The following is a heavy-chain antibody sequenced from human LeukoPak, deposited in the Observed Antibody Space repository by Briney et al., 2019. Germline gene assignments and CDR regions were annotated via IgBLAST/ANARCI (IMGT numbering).Heavy chain of an antibody. V-gene: IGHV4-4*07. CDR3: ARGPPPDFDY. CDR2: IHPSGST. CDR1: GDSISSYY. Sequence: PSGTLSLTCTVSGDSISSYYWSWIRQPAGKGLEWIGRIHPSGSTNYNPSLKSRLTLSVDTSKNQFSLKLSSVTAADTAVYYCARGPPPDFDYWGRGTLVTVSS. J-gene: IGHJ4*02.